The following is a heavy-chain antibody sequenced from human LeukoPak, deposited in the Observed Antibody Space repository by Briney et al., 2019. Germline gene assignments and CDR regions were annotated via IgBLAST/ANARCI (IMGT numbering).Heavy chain of an antibody. V-gene: IGHV4-39*01. Sequence: SETLSLTCTVSGGSISSSSYYWGWIRQPPGKGLEWIGSIYYSGSTYSNPSLKSRVTISVDTSKNQFSLKLSSVTAADTAVYYCARQDCSSTSCYLDYWGQGTLVTVSS. J-gene: IGHJ4*02. CDR2: IYYSGST. D-gene: IGHD2-2*01. CDR1: GGSISSSSYY. CDR3: ARQDCSSTSCYLDY.